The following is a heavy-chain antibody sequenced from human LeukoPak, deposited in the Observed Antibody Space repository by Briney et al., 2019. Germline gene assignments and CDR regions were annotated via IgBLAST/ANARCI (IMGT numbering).Heavy chain of an antibody. D-gene: IGHD3-3*01. CDR2: INPNSGGT. CDR1: GYTFTGYY. Sequence: ASVKVSCKASGYTFTGYYMHWVRQAPGQGLEWMGWINPNSGGTNYAQKFQGRVTMTRDTSISTAYMELSRLRSHDTAVYYCARDPLRSPRAIQKTYYDFWSGYSTRATASELSGSQRWFDPWGQGTLVTVSS. J-gene: IGHJ5*02. V-gene: IGHV1-2*02. CDR3: ARDPLRSPRAIQKTYYDFWSGYSTRATASELSGSQRWFDP.